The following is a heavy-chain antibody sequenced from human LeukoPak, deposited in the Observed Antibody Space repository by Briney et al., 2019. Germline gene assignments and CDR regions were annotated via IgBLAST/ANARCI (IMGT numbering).Heavy chain of an antibody. CDR2: IYYSGTT. V-gene: IGHV4-61*01. D-gene: IGHD2-15*01. J-gene: IGHJ4*02. CDR1: GGSISSSSYY. CDR3: AREAGSCSGGNCYYPLDY. Sequence: SETLSLTWTVSGGSISSSSYYWSWIRQPPGKGLEWIGCIYYSGTTNYNPSLKSRVTMSLDTSKNQFSLKLTSVTAADTAVYYCAREAGSCSGGNCYYPLDYWGQGTLVTVSS.